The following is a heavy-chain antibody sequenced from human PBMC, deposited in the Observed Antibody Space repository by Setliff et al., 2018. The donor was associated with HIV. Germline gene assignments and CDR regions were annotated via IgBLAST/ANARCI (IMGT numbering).Heavy chain of an antibody. CDR1: GDSIGTGTHY. CDR2: LYGHSST. J-gene: IGHJ4*02. V-gene: IGHV4-39*01. Sequence: PSETLSLTCNVSGDSIGTGTHYWAWIRQPPGKGLEWIGSLYGHSSTYYTKSLRGRVTISADTSKNQFSLRLSSVTALDTAVYYCAAATTLDYWGQGTLVTVSS. CDR3: AAATTLDY. D-gene: IGHD1-26*01.